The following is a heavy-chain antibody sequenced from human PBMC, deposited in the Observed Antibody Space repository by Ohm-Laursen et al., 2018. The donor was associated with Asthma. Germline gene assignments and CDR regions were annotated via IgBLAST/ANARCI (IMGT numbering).Heavy chain of an antibody. Sequence: SLRLSFAATGFTFSSYGMHWDRQAPGKGPERVAVIWYDASNKYYADSVKARFTISRDNSKNTLYLQMNSLRAEDTAVYYCERDSLLPANWSHLDYWGQGTLVTVSS. D-gene: IGHD1-20*01. V-gene: IGHV3-33*01. CDR2: IWYDASNK. J-gene: IGHJ4*02. CDR1: GFTFSSYG. CDR3: ERDSLLPANWSHLDY.